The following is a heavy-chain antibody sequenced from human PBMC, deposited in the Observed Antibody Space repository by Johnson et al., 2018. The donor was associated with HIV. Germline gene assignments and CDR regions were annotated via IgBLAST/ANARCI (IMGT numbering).Heavy chain of an antibody. CDR2: IYSGGST. Sequence: VQLVESGGGLVQPGGSLRLSCTASGFTVSSNYMSWVRQAPGKGLEWLSVIYSGGSTYYADSVKGRFTISRDNSKNTLYLQMNSLRAEDTAVYYCARPDYGDYLAFDIWGQGTMVIVSS. CDR1: GFTVSSNY. CDR3: ARPDYGDYLAFDI. J-gene: IGHJ3*02. D-gene: IGHD4-17*01. V-gene: IGHV3-66*04.